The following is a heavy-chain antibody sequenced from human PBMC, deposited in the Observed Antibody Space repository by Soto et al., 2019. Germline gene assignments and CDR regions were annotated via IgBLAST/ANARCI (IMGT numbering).Heavy chain of an antibody. Sequence: SETLSLTCTVSGDSISSDNYYWSWIRQPPGKGLEWIGYIYCSGITYYNPALKRRRTISVDSTNNLFSLKVNSVTAADTAVYYCATGASNYSFHAVDFWGQGALVTVSS. J-gene: IGHJ4*02. CDR2: IYCSGIT. CDR3: ATGASNYSFHAVDF. D-gene: IGHD4-4*01. CDR1: GDSISSDNYY. V-gene: IGHV4-30-4*01.